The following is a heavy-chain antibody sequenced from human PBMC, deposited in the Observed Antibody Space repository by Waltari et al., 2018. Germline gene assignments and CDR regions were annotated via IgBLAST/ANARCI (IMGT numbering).Heavy chain of an antibody. J-gene: IGHJ4*02. D-gene: IGHD3-3*01. Sequence: QVQLVESGGGVVQPGGSLRLSCAASGFTFSSYGMHWVRQAPGKGLEWVAFIRYDGSNKYYADSLKGRFTISRDNSKNTLYLQMNSLRAEDTAVYYCAKGSGYHYFDYWGQGTLVTVSS. CDR1: GFTFSSYG. CDR3: AKGSGYHYFDY. V-gene: IGHV3-30*02. CDR2: IRYDGSNK.